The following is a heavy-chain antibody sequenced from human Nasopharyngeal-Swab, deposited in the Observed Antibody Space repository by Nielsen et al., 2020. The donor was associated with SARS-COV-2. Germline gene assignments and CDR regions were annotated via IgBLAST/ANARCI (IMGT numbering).Heavy chain of an antibody. V-gene: IGHV4-59*01. CDR1: GGSISSYY. D-gene: IGHD3-9*01. Sequence: SQTLSLTGAVSGGSISSYYWSWIRQPPGKGLEWIGYIYYSGSTNYNPSLKSRVTISVDTSKNQFSLRLSSLTAADTAVYYCARIELRYFDGVVSNGWFDPWGQGTLVTVSS. CDR2: IYYSGST. J-gene: IGHJ5*02. CDR3: ARIELRYFDGVVSNGWFDP.